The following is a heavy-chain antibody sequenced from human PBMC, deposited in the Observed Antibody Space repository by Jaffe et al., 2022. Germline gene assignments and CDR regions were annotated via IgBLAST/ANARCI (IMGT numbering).Heavy chain of an antibody. J-gene: IGHJ6*03. CDR3: AKDGPLYYIWGSPTRGYMDV. CDR2: IRYDGSNK. Sequence: QVQLVESGGGVVQPGGSLRLSCAASGFTFSSYGMHWVRQAPGKGLEWVAFIRYDGSNKYYADSVKGRFTISRDNSKNTLYLQMNSLRAEDTAVYYCAKDGPLYYIWGSPTRGYMDVWGKGTTVTVSS. D-gene: IGHD3-16*01. V-gene: IGHV3-30*02. CDR1: GFTFSSYG.